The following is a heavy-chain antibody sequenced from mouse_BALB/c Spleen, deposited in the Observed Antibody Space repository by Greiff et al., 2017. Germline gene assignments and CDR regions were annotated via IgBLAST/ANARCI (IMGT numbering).Heavy chain of an antibody. J-gene: IGHJ2*01. CDR2: IDPYYGGT. D-gene: IGHD3-2*01. CDR1: GYSFTGYN. CDR3: ARDSAGYGYFDN. V-gene: IGHV1-39*01. Sequence: VQLKESGPELEKPGASVKISCKASGYSFTGYNMNWVKQSNGKSLEWIGNIDPYYGGTSYNQKFKGKATLTVDKSSSTAYMQLKSLTSEDSAVYYCARDSAGYGYFDNWGQGTTLTVSS.